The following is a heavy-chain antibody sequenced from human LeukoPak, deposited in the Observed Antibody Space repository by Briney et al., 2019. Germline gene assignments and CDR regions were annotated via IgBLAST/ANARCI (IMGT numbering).Heavy chain of an antibody. CDR2: INDSGST. V-gene: IGHV4-34*01. Sequence: PSETLSLTCAVYGGSFSGYYWSWIRQPPGKGLEWVWEINDSGSTNYNPSLKSRVTISVETSKNKFSLKQSTVTAADTAVYYCARDRPGIAVAGDAFDIWGQGTMVTVSS. CDR1: GGSFSGYY. CDR3: ARDRPGIAVAGDAFDI. J-gene: IGHJ3*02. D-gene: IGHD6-19*01.